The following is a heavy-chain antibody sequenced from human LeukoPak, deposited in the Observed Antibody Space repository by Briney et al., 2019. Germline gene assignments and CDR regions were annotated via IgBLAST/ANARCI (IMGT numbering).Heavy chain of an antibody. CDR3: TSWGDTTAEYFQR. J-gene: IGHJ1*01. CDR2: ISYDGSNK. Sequence: GGSLRLSCAASGFTFSGYPIHWVRQAPGKGLEWVAVISYDGSNKYYADSVKGRFTISRDNAQNSMYLQMNSLRVEGTAVYYCTSWGDTTAEYFQRWGQGTLVTVSS. V-gene: IGHV3-30-3*01. D-gene: IGHD2-21*02. CDR1: GFTFSGYP.